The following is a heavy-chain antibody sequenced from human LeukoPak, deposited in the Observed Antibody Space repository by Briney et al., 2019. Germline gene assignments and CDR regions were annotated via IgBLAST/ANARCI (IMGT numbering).Heavy chain of an antibody. D-gene: IGHD3-9*01. CDR1: GYTFTSYD. J-gene: IGHJ4*02. Sequence: ASLKVSCKXSGYTFTSYDINWVRQTTGQGLEWMGWMNPNSGNTGYSQKFQGRVTMTRNTSMSTAYMELSSLRSEDTAVYYSARGTEGWLEDYWGQGTLVTVSS. CDR2: MNPNSGNT. V-gene: IGHV1-8*01. CDR3: ARGTEGWLEDY.